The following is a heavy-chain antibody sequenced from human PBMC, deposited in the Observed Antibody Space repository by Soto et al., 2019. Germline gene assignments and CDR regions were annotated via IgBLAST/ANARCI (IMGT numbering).Heavy chain of an antibody. CDR2: ISSSGITT. V-gene: IGHV3-48*03. J-gene: IGHJ4*02. D-gene: IGHD1-1*01. Sequence: EVQLVESGGGFGQPGGSLRLSCAASGFTFSNYEMNWVRKAPGKGLEWISYISSSGITTYYADFAAGRFTISRDNAKESLYLHLNSLRVEDTAVYYCARYGTRADWWGLGTQVTVSS. CDR3: ARYGTRADW. CDR1: GFTFSNYE.